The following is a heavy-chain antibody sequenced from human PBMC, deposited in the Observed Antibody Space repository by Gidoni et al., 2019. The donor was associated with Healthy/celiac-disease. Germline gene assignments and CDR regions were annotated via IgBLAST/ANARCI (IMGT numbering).Heavy chain of an antibody. CDR2: INPSGGST. D-gene: IGHD2-2*01. V-gene: IGHV1-46*03. Sequence: QVQLVQSGAEVKKPGASVKVSCMASGYTFTSYYMHWVRQAPGQGLEWMGIINPSGGSTSYAQKFQGRVTMTRDTSTSTVYMELSSLRSEDTAVYYCASSLVVPADLFDYWGQGTLVTVSS. CDR3: ASSLVVPADLFDY. CDR1: GYTFTSYY. J-gene: IGHJ4*02.